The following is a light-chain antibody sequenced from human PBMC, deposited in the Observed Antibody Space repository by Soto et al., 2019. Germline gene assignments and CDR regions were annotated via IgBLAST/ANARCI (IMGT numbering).Light chain of an antibody. CDR2: EGN. J-gene: IGLJ1*01. CDR1: SSDVGSYNL. Sequence: QSALTQPASVSGSPGQSITISCTGTSSDVGSYNLVSWYQQHPGKAPKLMIYEGNKRPSGVSNRFSGSKSGNTASLTISGLQAEDEADYYCCSYAGSSTSVFGTGTQLTVL. CDR3: CSYAGSSTSV. V-gene: IGLV2-23*01.